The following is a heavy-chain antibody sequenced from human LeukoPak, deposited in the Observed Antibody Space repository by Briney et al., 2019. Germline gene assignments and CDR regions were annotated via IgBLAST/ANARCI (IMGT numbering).Heavy chain of an antibody. J-gene: IGHJ4*02. D-gene: IGHD1-26*01. CDR2: IYYSGST. Sequence: SETLSLTCTVSGGSISSYYWSWIRQPPGKGLEWIGYIYYSGSTNYNPSLKSRVTISVDTSKNQFSLKLSSVTAADTAVYYCARVTNSGTSKYYFDYWGQGTLVTVSS. CDR3: ARVTNSGTSKYYFDY. V-gene: IGHV4-59*01. CDR1: GGSISSYY.